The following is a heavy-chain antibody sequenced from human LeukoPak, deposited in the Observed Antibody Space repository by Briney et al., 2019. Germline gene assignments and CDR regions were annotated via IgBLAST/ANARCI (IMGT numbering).Heavy chain of an antibody. CDR2: ISGSGGST. Sequence: GGSLRLSCAASGFTFSSYEMNWVRQAPGKGLEWVSAISGSGGSTYYADSVKGRFTISRDNSKNTLYLQMNSLRAEDTAVYYCAKVGVLGQQLAPFDYWGQGTLVTVSS. CDR1: GFTFSSYE. J-gene: IGHJ4*02. V-gene: IGHV3-23*01. D-gene: IGHD6-13*01. CDR3: AKVGVLGQQLAPFDY.